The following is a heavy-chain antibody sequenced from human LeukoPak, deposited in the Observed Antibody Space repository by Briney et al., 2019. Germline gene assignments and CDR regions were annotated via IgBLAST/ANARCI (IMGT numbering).Heavy chain of an antibody. Sequence: ASETLSLTCTVSGGSISSGDYYWSWIRQPPGKGLEWIGYIDYSGSTYYNPSLKSRVTISVDTSKNQFSLKLSSVTAADTAVYYCARVFLHGAFDIWGQGTMVTVSS. CDR2: IDYSGST. CDR3: ARVFLHGAFDI. V-gene: IGHV4-30-4*01. CDR1: GGSISSGDYY. D-gene: IGHD4-4*01. J-gene: IGHJ3*02.